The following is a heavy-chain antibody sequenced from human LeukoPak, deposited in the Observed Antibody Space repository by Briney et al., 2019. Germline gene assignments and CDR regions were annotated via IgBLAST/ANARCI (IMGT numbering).Heavy chain of an antibody. CDR1: GFTFTAFA. J-gene: IGHJ3*02. CDR2: ISYDAKNK. Sequence: PGGSLRLSCAASGFTFTAFAMHWVRQAPGKGLEWVAAISYDAKNKYYAVSVRGRFTISRDNSRNTLFLQLNSLKVEDTAVYFCTRGTTDIVADVSDAFDIWGQGSVVTVSS. V-gene: IGHV3-30*04. D-gene: IGHD5-12*01. CDR3: TRGTTDIVADVSDAFDI.